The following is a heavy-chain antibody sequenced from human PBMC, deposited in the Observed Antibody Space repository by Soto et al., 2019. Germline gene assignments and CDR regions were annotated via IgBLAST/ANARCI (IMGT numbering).Heavy chain of an antibody. V-gene: IGHV4-30-4*01. CDR2: ISYSGSA. J-gene: IGHJ4*02. D-gene: IGHD2-15*01. Sequence: QVQLQESGPGLVKPSQTLSLTCTVSGGSISSGNYYWSWIRQPPGKGLEWIGFISYSGSAHYNPSLNSPVNLSVDTSKKEFSLTLSFVTDAHTAVYYCATMGTPATGLYYFDFWGQGTLFTVSS. CDR1: GGSISSGNYY. CDR3: ATMGTPATGLYYFDF.